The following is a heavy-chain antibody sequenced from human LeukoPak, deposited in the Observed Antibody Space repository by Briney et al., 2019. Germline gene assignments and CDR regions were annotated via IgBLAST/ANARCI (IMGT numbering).Heavy chain of an antibody. J-gene: IGHJ3*02. D-gene: IGHD6-13*01. CDR3: ARYGIAASDAFDI. CDR2: ISTYNGYT. V-gene: IGHV1-18*01. Sequence: ASVKVSCKASGYTFTNFGISWVRQAPGQGLEWMGWISTYNGYTNYAQRLQGRVSMTTDTPTSTAYMELRSLRSDDTAVYYCARYGIAASDAFDIWGQGTMVTVSS. CDR1: GYTFTNFG.